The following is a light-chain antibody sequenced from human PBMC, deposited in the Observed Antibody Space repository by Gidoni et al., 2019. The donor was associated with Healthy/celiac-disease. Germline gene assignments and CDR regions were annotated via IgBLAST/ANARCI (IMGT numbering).Light chain of an antibody. V-gene: IGKV3-15*01. Sequence: EVVMTQSPAIVSVSPGDTATLSCRASQAINSNLAWYQQRPGQATRLLIYGASTRATGIPDRFSCSGSVTEFTLTISSLQFEDFAVYYCHQYRNWPSLTFGGGTKVDIK. J-gene: IGKJ4*01. CDR3: HQYRNWPSLT. CDR1: QAINSN. CDR2: GAS.